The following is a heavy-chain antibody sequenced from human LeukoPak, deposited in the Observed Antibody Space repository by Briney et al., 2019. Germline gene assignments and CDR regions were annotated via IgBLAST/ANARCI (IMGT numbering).Heavy chain of an antibody. V-gene: IGHV3-30-3*01. CDR3: ARDDRYSSSWLLYYYYGMDV. CDR1: GFTFSSYA. Sequence: GGSLRLSCAASGFTFSSYAMHWVRQAPGKGLEWVTVISYDGSNKYYADSVKGRFTISRDNSKNTLYLQMNSLRAEDTAVYYCARDDRYSSSWLLYYYYGMDVWGQGTTVTVSS. J-gene: IGHJ6*02. CDR2: ISYDGSNK. D-gene: IGHD6-13*01.